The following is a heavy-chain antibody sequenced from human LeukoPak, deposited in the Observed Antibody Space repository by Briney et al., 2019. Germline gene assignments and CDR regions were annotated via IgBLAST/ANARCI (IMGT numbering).Heavy chain of an antibody. J-gene: IGHJ2*01. D-gene: IGHD2-2*01. CDR1: GFNIRDYY. CDR2: ISGSSSTI. V-gene: IGHV3-11*04. CDR3: ARVKPAKEASYFDL. Sequence: GGSLRLSCAASGFNIRDYYMSWIRQAPGKGLEWVSHISGSSSTIYYADSVKGRFTISRDNAKNSLYLQMNSLRDEDTAVYHCARVKPAKEASYFDLWGRGTLVTVSS.